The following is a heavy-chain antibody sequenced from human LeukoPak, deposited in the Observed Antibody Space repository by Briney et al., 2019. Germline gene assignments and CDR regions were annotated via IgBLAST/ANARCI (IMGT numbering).Heavy chain of an antibody. Sequence: GGSLRLSCAASGFTFSSYRMNWVRQAPGTGLEWVSYIRSSSSTIYYADSVQGRFTISRDNVKNSLYLQMNSLRAEDTAIYYCARDFGSSSPYYFDYWGQGTLVTVSS. J-gene: IGHJ4*02. D-gene: IGHD6-6*01. CDR3: ARDFGSSSPYYFDY. CDR1: GFTFSSYR. CDR2: IRSSSSTI. V-gene: IGHV3-48*01.